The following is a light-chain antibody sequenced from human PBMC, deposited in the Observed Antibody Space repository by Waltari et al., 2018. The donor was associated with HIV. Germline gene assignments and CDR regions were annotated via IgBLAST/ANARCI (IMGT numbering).Light chain of an antibody. CDR3: CAYAGSTTYVI. Sequence: QSALTQPAPVSASPGQPTTISCTGPSSDVAGYNLVSWYQQHPGKAPKLMSYEVSKRPSGVSNRFSGSKSGNTASLTISGLQAEDEADYYCCAYAGSTTYVIFGGGTKLTVL. CDR2: EVS. J-gene: IGLJ2*01. CDR1: SSDVAGYNL. V-gene: IGLV2-23*02.